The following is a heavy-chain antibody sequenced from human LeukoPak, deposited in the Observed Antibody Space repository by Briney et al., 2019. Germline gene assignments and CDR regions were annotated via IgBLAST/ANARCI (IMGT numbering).Heavy chain of an antibody. J-gene: IGHJ3*02. V-gene: IGHV1-69*06. Sequence: SVKVSCKASGGTFSSYAISWVRQAPGQGLEWMGRIIPIFGTANYAQKFQGRVTITADKSTSTAYMELSSLRSEDTAVYYCARDRGTVGASDAFDIWGQGTMVTVSS. CDR3: ARDRGTVGASDAFDI. D-gene: IGHD1-26*01. CDR2: IIPIFGTA. CDR1: GGTFSSYA.